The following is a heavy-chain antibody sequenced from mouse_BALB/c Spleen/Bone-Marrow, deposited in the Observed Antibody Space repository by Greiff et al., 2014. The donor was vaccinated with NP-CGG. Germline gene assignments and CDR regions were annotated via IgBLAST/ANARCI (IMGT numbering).Heavy chain of an antibody. CDR2: IDPENGNT. V-gene: IGHV14-1*02. CDR1: GFNIKDYY. Sequence: EVQLQQSGAELVRPGALVKLSCKASGFNIKDYYMHWVKQRPEQGLEWIGWIDPENGNTIYDAKFQGKASITADTSSNTAYLQLSSLTSEDTAVYYCAGGNYRFAYWGQGTLVTVSA. J-gene: IGHJ3*01. D-gene: IGHD2-1*01. CDR3: AGGNYRFAY.